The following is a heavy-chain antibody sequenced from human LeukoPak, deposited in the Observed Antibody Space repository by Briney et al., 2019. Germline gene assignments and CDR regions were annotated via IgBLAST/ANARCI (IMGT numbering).Heavy chain of an antibody. CDR1: GYTFTSYA. CDR2: INTNTGNP. V-gene: IGHV7-4-1*02. Sequence: GASVKVSCKASGYTFTSYAMNWVRQAPGQGLEWMGWINTNTGNPTYAQGFTGRFVFSLDTSVSTAYLQISSLKAEDTAVYYCARGNRRACSGGSCYSPPADYWGQGTLVTVSS. CDR3: ARGNRRACSGGSCYSPPADY. J-gene: IGHJ4*02. D-gene: IGHD2-15*01.